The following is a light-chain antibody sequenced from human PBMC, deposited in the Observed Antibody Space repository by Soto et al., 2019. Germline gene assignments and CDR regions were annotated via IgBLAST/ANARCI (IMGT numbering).Light chain of an antibody. V-gene: IGLV2-14*01. Sequence: QSALTQPASVSGSPGQSITISCTGTSSDVGGYDDVSWYQQYPGKAPKLIIYEVTNRPSGVSNRFSGSKSGNTASLTISGLRAEDEADYYCSSFRSSSTLPYVFGTGTKLTVL. CDR1: SSDVGGYDD. J-gene: IGLJ1*01. CDR2: EVT. CDR3: SSFRSSSTLPYV.